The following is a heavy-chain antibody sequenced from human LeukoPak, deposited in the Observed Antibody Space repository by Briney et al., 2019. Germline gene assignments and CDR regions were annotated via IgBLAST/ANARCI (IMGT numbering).Heavy chain of an antibody. CDR1: GYTFTTYG. V-gene: IGHV1-18*01. J-gene: IGHJ4*02. CDR2: ISAYNGNT. CDR3: ARDGGIAAAGELEY. Sequence: ASVKVSCKASGYTFTTYGITWVRQAPGQGLEWMGWISAYNGNTNYAQKLQGRVTMTTDTSTSTAYMELRSLRSDDTAVYYCARDGGIAAAGELEYWGQGTLVTVSS. D-gene: IGHD6-13*01.